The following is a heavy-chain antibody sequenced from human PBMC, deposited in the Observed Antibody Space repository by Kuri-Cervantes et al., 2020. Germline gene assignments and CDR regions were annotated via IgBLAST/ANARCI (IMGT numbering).Heavy chain of an antibody. V-gene: IGHV3-9*01. CDR3: ATFPKWGFDY. J-gene: IGHJ4*02. CDR2: ISWNSGSI. Sequence: GGSLRLSCAASGFTFDDYAMHWVRQAPGKGLEWVSGISWNSGSIGYADSVKGRFTISRDNAKNSLYLQMNSLRAEDTALYYCATFPKWGFDYWGQGTLVTVSS. D-gene: IGHD1-26*01. CDR1: GFTFDDYA.